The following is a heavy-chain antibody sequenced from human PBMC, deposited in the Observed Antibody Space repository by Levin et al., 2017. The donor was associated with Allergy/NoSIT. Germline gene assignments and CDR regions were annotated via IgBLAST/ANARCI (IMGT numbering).Heavy chain of an antibody. Sequence: PGGSLRLSCAASGFTFSTYGMHWVRQAPGKELEWVAVIWYDGSNKYYADSVKGRFTISRDNSKNTLYLQMNTLRAEDTAVYYCARSDGGTYCSGGSCYSGYFDYWGQGSLVTVSA. V-gene: IGHV3-33*01. CDR2: IWYDGSNK. J-gene: IGHJ4*02. D-gene: IGHD2-15*01. CDR1: GFTFSTYG. CDR3: ARSDGGTYCSGGSCYSGYFDY.